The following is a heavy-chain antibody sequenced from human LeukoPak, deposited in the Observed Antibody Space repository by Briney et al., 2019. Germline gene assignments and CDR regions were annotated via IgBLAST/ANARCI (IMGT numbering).Heavy chain of an antibody. D-gene: IGHD3-22*01. CDR1: GFTFSSYG. J-gene: IGHJ4*02. V-gene: IGHV3-30*02. Sequence: PGGSLRLSCAASGFTFSSYGMHWVRQAPGKGLEWVAFIRHDGSNKYYADSVKGRFTISRDNSKNTLYLQMNSLRAEDTAVYYCAKDLDSSLYWGQGTLVTVSS. CDR3: AKDLDSSLY. CDR2: IRHDGSNK.